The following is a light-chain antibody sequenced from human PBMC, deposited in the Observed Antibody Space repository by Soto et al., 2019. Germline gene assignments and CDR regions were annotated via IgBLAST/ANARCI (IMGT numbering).Light chain of an antibody. CDR2: DTF. Sequence: DIQMTQSPSTLSASVGDRGTITCRASQNIRSWLAWYQQKPGKAPRLLVYDTFSLQSGVPSRFSGSRSGTAFTLTISSLQPDDFASYYCQQYDIYPYTFGQGTKVEIK. CDR1: QNIRSW. CDR3: QQYDIYPYT. V-gene: IGKV1-5*01. J-gene: IGKJ2*01.